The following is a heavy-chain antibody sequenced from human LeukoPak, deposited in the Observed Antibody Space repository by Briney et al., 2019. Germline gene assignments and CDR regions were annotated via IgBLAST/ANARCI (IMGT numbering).Heavy chain of an antibody. Sequence: SVKVSCKASRGTFSSYAISWVRQAPGQGLEWMGGIIPIFGTANYAQKFQGRVTMTRDTSTSTVYMELSSLRSEDTAVYYCARGQSDPSGWYFSYWGQGTLVTVSS. CDR3: ARGQSDPSGWYFSY. D-gene: IGHD6-19*01. CDR1: RGTFSSYA. CDR2: IIPIFGTA. J-gene: IGHJ4*02. V-gene: IGHV1-69*05.